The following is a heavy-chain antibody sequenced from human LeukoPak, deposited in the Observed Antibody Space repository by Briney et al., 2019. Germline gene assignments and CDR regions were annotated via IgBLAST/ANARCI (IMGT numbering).Heavy chain of an antibody. CDR2: IYYSGST. CDR1: GGSISSYH. J-gene: IGHJ3*02. CDR3: ARVSRLTGSGSYRAFDI. D-gene: IGHD1-26*01. V-gene: IGHV4-59*01. Sequence: SETLSLTCTVSGGSISSYHWSWIRQPPGKGLEWIGYIYYSGSTNYNPSLKSRVTISVDTSKNQFSLKLSSVTAADTAVYYCARVSRLTGSGSYRAFDIWGQGTMVTVSS.